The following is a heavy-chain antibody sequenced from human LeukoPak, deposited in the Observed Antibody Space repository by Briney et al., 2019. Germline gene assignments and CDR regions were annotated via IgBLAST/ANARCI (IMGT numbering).Heavy chain of an antibody. CDR1: GYTFTSYY. V-gene: IGHV1-46*01. CDR3: ARDGYSSSWSYDAFDI. J-gene: IGHJ3*02. Sequence: ASVKVSCKASGYTFTSYYMHWVRQAPGQGLEWMGIINPSGGSTSYAQKFQGRVTMTRDTSTSTVYMELSSLRSEDTAVYYCARDGYSSSWSYDAFDIWGQGTMATVSS. D-gene: IGHD6-13*01. CDR2: INPSGGST.